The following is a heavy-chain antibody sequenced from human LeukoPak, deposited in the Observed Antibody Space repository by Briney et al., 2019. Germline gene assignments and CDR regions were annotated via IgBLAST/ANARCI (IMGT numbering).Heavy chain of an antibody. CDR3: AKDRGMATIKDY. CDR2: IGYDGSDK. CDR1: GFTFSTHG. V-gene: IGHV3-30*02. Sequence: PGGSLRLSCAASGFTFSTHGMHWVRQAPGKGLEWVTFIGYDGSDKYYSDSVKGRFTISRDNSKNTLYLQMNSLRAEDTAVYYCAKDRGMATIKDYWGQGTLVTVPS. J-gene: IGHJ4*02. D-gene: IGHD5-24*01.